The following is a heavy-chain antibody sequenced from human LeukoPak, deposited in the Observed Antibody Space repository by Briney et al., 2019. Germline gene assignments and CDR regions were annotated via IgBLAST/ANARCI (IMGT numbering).Heavy chain of an antibody. J-gene: IGHJ4*02. V-gene: IGHV3-23*01. CDR2: TSSSDDGT. CDR1: GFPLSSYA. CDR3: ARAPVASCRGAFCYPFDL. Sequence: GGSLRLSCAASGFPLSSYAMSWVRQVPGKGLEWVSATSSSDDGTYHADSVRGRFTIYRDNFRNTLYLQMNRLRVEDAALYYCARAPVASCRGAFCYPFDLWGQGVLVTVSS. D-gene: IGHD6-19*01.